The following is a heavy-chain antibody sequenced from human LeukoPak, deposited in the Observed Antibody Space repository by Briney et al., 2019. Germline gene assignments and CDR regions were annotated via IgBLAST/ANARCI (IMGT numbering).Heavy chain of an antibody. D-gene: IGHD5-12*01. CDR2: ISYDGRDK. J-gene: IGHJ4*02. CDR3: ARGGFSGYDFERFDY. Sequence: PGRSLRLSCAASGFTFSNYAMHWVRQAPGEGLEWVSVISYDGRDKYSADSVKGRFTISRDNSKNTLYLQMNSLRAEDTAVYYCARGGFSGYDFERFDYWGQGTLVTVSS. CDR1: GFTFSNYA. V-gene: IGHV3-30*04.